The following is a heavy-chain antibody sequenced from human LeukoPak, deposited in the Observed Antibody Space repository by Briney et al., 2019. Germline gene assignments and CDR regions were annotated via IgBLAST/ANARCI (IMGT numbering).Heavy chain of an antibody. D-gene: IGHD6-19*01. CDR2: INPSGGST. V-gene: IGHV1-46*01. CDR3: AGGSSGWYSVAN. Sequence: ASVKVSCKASGHTFTSYYMHWVRQAPGQGLEWMGIINPSGGSTSYAQKFQGRVTMTRDTSTSTVYMELSSLRSEDTAVYYCAGGSSGWYSVANWGQGTLVTVSS. CDR1: GHTFTSYY. J-gene: IGHJ4*02.